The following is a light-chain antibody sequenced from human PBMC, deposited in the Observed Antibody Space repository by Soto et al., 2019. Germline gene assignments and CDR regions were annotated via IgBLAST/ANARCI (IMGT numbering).Light chain of an antibody. CDR1: ASNIVSNY. V-gene: IGLV1-47*01. J-gene: IGLJ1*01. CDR3: AAWDDSLNGFYV. CDR2: RNN. Sequence: QSVLTQLPSASGTPGPGVTTSSSGSASNIVSNYVYGYQQPPVTAPQLLIYRNNQRPSGVPDRFSGSTSGTLASLAISGLRSDDEADYFCAAWDDSLNGFYVFGTGTKVTV.